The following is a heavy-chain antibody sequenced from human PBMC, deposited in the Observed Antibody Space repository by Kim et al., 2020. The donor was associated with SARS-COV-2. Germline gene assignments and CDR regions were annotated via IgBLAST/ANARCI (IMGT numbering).Heavy chain of an antibody. CDR1: GYSISSGYY. Sequence: SETLSLTCTVSGYSISSGYYWGWIRQPPGKGLEWIGSIYHSGSTYYNPSLKSRVTISVDTSKNQFSLKLSSVTAADTAVYYCARDGSATHYYYGMDVWGQGTTVTVSS. CDR3: ARDGSATHYYYGMDV. V-gene: IGHV4-38-2*02. CDR2: IYHSGST. J-gene: IGHJ6*02.